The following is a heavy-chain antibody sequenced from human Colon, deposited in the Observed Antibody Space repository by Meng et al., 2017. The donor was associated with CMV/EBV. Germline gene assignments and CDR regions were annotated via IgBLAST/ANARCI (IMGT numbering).Heavy chain of an antibody. CDR2: INPNSGGT. CDR3: ARDWLGFKVWFGP. D-gene: IGHD3-3*01. V-gene: IGHV1-2*02. J-gene: IGHJ5*02. Sequence: CEASAYTFTDYSIHWVRQAPGQGLEWMGWINPNSGGTNYAQKFKGRVTMTRDTSISTAYMEMRRLTSDDTAVYYCARDWLGFKVWFGPWGQGTLVTVSS. CDR1: AYTFTDYS.